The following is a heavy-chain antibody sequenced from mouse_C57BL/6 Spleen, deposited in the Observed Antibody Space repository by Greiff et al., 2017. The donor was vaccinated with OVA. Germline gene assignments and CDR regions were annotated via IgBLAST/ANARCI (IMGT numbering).Heavy chain of an antibody. D-gene: IGHD2-3*01. CDR3: ALSRWLLRGYAMYY. J-gene: IGHJ4*01. Sequence: QVQLQQPGAELVRPGSSVKLSCKASGYTFTSYWMHWVKQRPIQGLEWIGNIDPSDSETHYNQQFKDKATLTVDKSSSTAYMQLSSLTSEDSAVYYCALSRWLLRGYAMYYWGQGTSVSVSS. CDR1: GYTFTSYW. CDR2: IDPSDSET. V-gene: IGHV1-52*01.